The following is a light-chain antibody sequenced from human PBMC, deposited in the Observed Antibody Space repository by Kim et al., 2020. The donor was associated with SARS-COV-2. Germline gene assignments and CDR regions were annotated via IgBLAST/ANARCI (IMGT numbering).Light chain of an antibody. CDR2: GAS. CDR3: LQYDSWPRT. CDR1: VSHN. J-gene: IGKJ1*01. V-gene: IGKV3-15*01. Sequence: VSHNVAWYQQKRGQTPRLLIIGASARATGIPDRFSGGGSGTEFTLTISSLQSEDFAVYYCLQYDSWPRTFGQGTKVDIK.